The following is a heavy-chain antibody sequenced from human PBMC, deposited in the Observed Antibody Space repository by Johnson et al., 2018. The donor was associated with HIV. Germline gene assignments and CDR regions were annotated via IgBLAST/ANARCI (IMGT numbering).Heavy chain of an antibody. V-gene: IGHV3-33*06. CDR1: GFTFSSYG. Sequence: QVQLVESGGGVVQPGKSLRLSCAASGFTFSSYGMHWVRQAAGKGLEWVALIWYDGSNKYYADSVKGRFTISRDNSKNTLYLQMNSLRVEDTAVYYCAKDSMGFNWNQFEAFDMWGQGTMVTVSS. CDR2: IWYDGSNK. CDR3: AKDSMGFNWNQFEAFDM. D-gene: IGHD1-20*01. J-gene: IGHJ3*02.